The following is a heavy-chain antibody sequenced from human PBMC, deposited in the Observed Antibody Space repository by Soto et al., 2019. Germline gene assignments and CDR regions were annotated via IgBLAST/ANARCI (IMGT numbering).Heavy chain of an antibody. Sequence: SVEVSFRTSCYSFTNYLINWVRQAPVQGLEWMGRITTHTGHTIVAQKFQGRLTLTTDTSTDTAFMELMSLRSDDTAMYFCARDIHISNPHYFDNWGQGTPVTV. CDR3: ARDIHISNPHYFDN. CDR2: ITTHTGHT. V-gene: IGHV1-18*01. J-gene: IGHJ4*02. D-gene: IGHD4-4*01. CDR1: CYSFTNYL.